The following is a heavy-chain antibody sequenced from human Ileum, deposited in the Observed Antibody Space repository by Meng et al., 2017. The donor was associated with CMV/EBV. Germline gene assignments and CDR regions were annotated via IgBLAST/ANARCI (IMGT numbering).Heavy chain of an antibody. V-gene: IGHV4-4*02. CDR1: GASISSLNW. D-gene: IGHD6-13*01. J-gene: IGHJ4*02. Sequence: CAGSGASISSLNWWSWVRQPPGKGLEWIGGTFHSGSNNYNPSLKSRVTISVDKSKKQFSLRLSSVTAADTAVYYCARAQPAAGFFDYWGQGTLVTVSS. CDR2: TFHSGSN. CDR3: ARAQPAAGFFDY.